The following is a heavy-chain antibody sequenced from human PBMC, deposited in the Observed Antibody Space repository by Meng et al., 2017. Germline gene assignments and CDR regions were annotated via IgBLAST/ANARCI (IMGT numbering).Heavy chain of an antibody. V-gene: IGHV3-30*01. CDR1: GFTFSSYA. CDR3: ASFYDIPNWFDP. J-gene: IGHJ5*02. CDR2: ISYDGSNK. D-gene: IGHD3-9*01. Sequence: GESLKISCAASGFTFSSYAMHWVRQAPGKGLEWVAVISYDGSNKYYADSVKGRFTISRDNSKNTLYLQMNSLRAEDTAVYYCASFYDIPNWFDPWGQGNLVNGAS.